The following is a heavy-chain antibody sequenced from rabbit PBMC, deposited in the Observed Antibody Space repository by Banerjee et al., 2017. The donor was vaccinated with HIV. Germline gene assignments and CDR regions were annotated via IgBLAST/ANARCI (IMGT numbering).Heavy chain of an antibody. Sequence: QSLEESGGDLVKPGASLTLTCTASGFSFSSNYYMCWVRQAPGKGLEWIACINAGSSGRTYYASWAKGRFTISKTSSTTVTLQMTSLTAADTATHFCARDAYDTSTYPTYFNLWGQGTLVTVS. D-gene: IGHD1-1*01. V-gene: IGHV1S40*01. J-gene: IGHJ4*01. CDR1: GFSFSSNYY. CDR2: INAGSSGRT. CDR3: ARDAYDTSTYPTYFNL.